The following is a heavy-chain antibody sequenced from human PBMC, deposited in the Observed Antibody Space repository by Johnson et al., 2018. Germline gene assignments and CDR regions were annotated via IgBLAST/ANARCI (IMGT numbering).Heavy chain of an antibody. CDR2: INHSGRT. Sequence: QVQLQQLGAGLLKPSEPLSLTCAVYGGSFSGYSWSWIRQPPGKGLEWIGAINHSGRTNYNPSLKSLVTISVETSKHQFPLKLSSVTAADTAVYYCARITPAAGNVGYFQHWGQGTLVTVSS. D-gene: IGHD6-13*01. CDR3: ARITPAAGNVGYFQH. CDR1: GGSFSGYS. V-gene: IGHV4-34*01. J-gene: IGHJ1*01.